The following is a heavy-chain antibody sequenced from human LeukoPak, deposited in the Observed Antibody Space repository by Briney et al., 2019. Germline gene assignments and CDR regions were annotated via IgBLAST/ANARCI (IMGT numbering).Heavy chain of an antibody. Sequence: GGSLRLSCAASGFTFDDYAMHWVRQAPGKGLEWVSGISWNSGSIGYADSVKGRFTISRDNAKNSLYLQMNSLRAEDTALYYCAKDRKYSSGWNLFDYWGQGTLVTVSS. CDR3: AKDRKYSSGWNLFDY. J-gene: IGHJ4*02. CDR1: GFTFDDYA. D-gene: IGHD6-19*01. CDR2: ISWNSGSI. V-gene: IGHV3-9*01.